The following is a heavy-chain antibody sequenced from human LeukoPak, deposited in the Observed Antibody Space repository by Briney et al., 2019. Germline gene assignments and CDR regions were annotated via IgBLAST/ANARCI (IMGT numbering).Heavy chain of an antibody. CDR2: LFYSGST. CDR3: ARQSGGATVATIFDY. CDR1: GASITSSSHY. V-gene: IGHV4-39*01. J-gene: IGHJ4*02. D-gene: IGHD5-12*01. Sequence: SETLSLTCTVSGASITSSSHYWGWVRQPPGKGLEWIGSLFYSGSTSYNPSLKSRVTISVDTSKNQFSLKLSSVTAADTAVYYCARQSGGATVATIFDYWGQGTLVTVSS.